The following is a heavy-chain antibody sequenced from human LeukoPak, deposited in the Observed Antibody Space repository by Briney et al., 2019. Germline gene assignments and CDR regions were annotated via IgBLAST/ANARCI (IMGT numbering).Heavy chain of an antibody. CDR3: AREVAVGIGAYNF. CDR2: INLDGSEQ. V-gene: IGHV3-7*01. CDR1: GFTFTSFY. J-gene: IGHJ4*02. D-gene: IGHD6-13*01. Sequence: PGGSPRLSCVASGFTFTSFYMSWVRQAPGKGLEWVANINLDGSEQYYVDSVKGRFTISRDNAKNSLYLQMNSLWAEDTAVYYCAREVAVGIGAYNFWDQGTLVTVSS.